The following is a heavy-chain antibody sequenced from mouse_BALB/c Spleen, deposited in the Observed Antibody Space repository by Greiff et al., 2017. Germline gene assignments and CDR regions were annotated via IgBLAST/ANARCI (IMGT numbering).Heavy chain of an antibody. Sequence: EGKLVESGGGLVKPGGSLKLSCAASGFTFSSYAMSWVRQTPEKRLEWVASISSGGSTYYPDSVKGRFTISRDNARNILYLQMSSLRSEDTAMYYCARGRGYDAYFDYWGQGTTLTVSS. V-gene: IGHV5-6-5*01. CDR3: ARGRGYDAYFDY. CDR1: GFTFSSYA. J-gene: IGHJ2*01. D-gene: IGHD2-2*01. CDR2: ISSGGST.